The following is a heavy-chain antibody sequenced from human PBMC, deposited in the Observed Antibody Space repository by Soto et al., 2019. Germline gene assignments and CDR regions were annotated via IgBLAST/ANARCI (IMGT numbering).Heavy chain of an antibody. V-gene: IGHV1-2*04. J-gene: IGHJ6*03. CDR2: INPNSGGT. Sequence: VASVKVSCKASGYTFTGYYMHWVRQAPGQGLEWMGWINPNSGGTNYAQKFQGWVTMTRDTSISTAYMELSRLRSDDTAVYYCARDGVVVPAAMPGYYYYMDVWGKGTTVTVSS. CDR3: ARDGVVVPAAMPGYYYYMDV. CDR1: GYTFTGYY. D-gene: IGHD2-2*01.